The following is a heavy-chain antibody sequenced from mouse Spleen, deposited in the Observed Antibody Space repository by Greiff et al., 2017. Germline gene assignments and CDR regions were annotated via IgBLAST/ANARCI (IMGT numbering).Heavy chain of an antibody. V-gene: IGHV2-6-7*01. CDR3: ARDSYGYDGESYFDY. CDR2: IWGDGST. J-gene: IGHJ2*01. D-gene: IGHD2-2*01. Sequence: QVQLQQSGPGLVAPSQSLSITCTVSGFSLTGYGVNWVRQPPGKGLEWLGMIWGDGSTDYNSALKSRLSISKDNSKSQVFLKMNSLQTDDTARYYCARDSYGYDGESYFDYWGQGTTLTVSS. CDR1: GFSLTGYG.